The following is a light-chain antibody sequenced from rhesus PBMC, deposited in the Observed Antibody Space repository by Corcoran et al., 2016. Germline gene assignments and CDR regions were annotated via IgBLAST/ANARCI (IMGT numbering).Light chain of an antibody. CDR2: AAS. CDR1: QGISSW. Sequence: DIQMTQSPSSLSASVGDRVTITCQASQGISSWLAWYQQKPGKAPKLLIYAASSFKSGGPSRFSGSGSGTDFTLTFSSLQPEDFATYYCQQHNSYPYSFGQGTKVEIK. V-gene: IGKV1-33*02. J-gene: IGKJ2*01. CDR3: QQHNSYPYS.